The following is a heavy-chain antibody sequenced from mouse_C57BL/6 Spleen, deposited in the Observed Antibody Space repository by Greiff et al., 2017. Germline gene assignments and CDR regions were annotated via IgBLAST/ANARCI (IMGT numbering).Heavy chain of an antibody. V-gene: IGHV1-76*01. CDR1: GYTLTDYY. CDR3: ARYGSSLYCYFDV. Sequence: QVHVKQSGAELVRPGASVKLSCKASGYTLTDYYINWVKQRPGQGLEWIARIYPGSGHTYYNEKFKGKATLTAEKSSSPAYMQLSSLTSDDSAVYFCARYGSSLYCYFDVCGTGTTVTVSS. CDR2: IYPGSGHT. J-gene: IGHJ1*03. D-gene: IGHD1-1*01.